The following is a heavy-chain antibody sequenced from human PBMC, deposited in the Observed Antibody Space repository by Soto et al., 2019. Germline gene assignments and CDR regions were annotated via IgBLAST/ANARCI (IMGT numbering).Heavy chain of an antibody. CDR3: AKSDYDFWSGYEGTRYYYGMDV. D-gene: IGHD3-3*01. Sequence: GGSLRLSCAASGFTFSSYAMSWVRQAPGKGLEWVSAISGSGGSTYYADSVKGRFTISRDNSKNTLYLQMNSLRAEDTAVYYCAKSDYDFWSGYEGTRYYYGMDVWGQGTTVTVSS. J-gene: IGHJ6*02. V-gene: IGHV3-23*01. CDR2: ISGSGGST. CDR1: GFTFSSYA.